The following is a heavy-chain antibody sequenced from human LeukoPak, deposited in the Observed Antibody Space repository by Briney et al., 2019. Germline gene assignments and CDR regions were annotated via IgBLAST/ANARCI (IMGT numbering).Heavy chain of an antibody. V-gene: IGHV4-59*01. J-gene: IGHJ6*03. CDR1: GGSISSYY. CDR2: IYYSGST. Sequence: SETLSLTCTVSGGSISSYYWSWIRQPPGKGLEWIGYIYYSGSTNYNPSLKSPVTISVGTSKNQFSLKLSSVTAADTAVYYCARDRVYGSGTYTLDYYYYYMDVWGKGTTVTVSS. CDR3: ARDRVYGSGTYTLDYYYYYMDV. D-gene: IGHD3-10*01.